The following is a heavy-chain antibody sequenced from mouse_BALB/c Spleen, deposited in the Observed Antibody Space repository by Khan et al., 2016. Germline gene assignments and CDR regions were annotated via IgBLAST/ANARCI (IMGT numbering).Heavy chain of an antibody. J-gene: IGHJ2*01. CDR1: GYSITSGYA. CDR2: ITHSGFT. CDR3: AGSGNYFDY. D-gene: IGHD1-3*01. Sequence: EVELVESGPGLVKPSQSLSLTCTVTGYSITSGYAWNWIRQFPGDTLEWMGYITHSGFTSYNPSLNGRISITRDTSKNQFFLQLNSVTAEDTATYYCAGSGNYFDYWGQGTTLTVSS. V-gene: IGHV3-2*02.